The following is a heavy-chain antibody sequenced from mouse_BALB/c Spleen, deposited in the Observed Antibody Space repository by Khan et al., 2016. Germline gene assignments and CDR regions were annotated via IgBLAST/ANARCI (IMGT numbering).Heavy chain of an antibody. CDR3: ARDDRWFAY. J-gene: IGHJ3*01. CDR1: GFTFSDYY. CDR2: ISDGGSYT. Sequence: EVELVESGGGLVKPGGSLKLSCAASGFTFSDYYMYWVRQTPEKRLEWVATISDGGSYTYYPDSVKGRFTISVANAKNTPYLHLSSLKSEDTAMYYCARDDRWFAYWGQGTLVTVSA. D-gene: IGHD2-14*01. V-gene: IGHV5-4*02.